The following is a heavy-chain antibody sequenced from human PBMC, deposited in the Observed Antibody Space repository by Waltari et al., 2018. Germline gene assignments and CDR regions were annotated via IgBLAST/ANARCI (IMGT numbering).Heavy chain of an antibody. J-gene: IGHJ4*02. CDR1: GDSISNNFF. CDR2: VHQSGRS. V-gene: IGHV4-4*02. Sequence: QVQLQESGPGLVKPSGTLSLTCTVSGDSISNNFFWSWVRQSKGKGLEWIGQVHQSGRSNYNPSLESRVTVSMDTSKNQFSLKMTSVTAADTAIYYCASDRGRGLYLDSWGQGTLVTVSP. CDR3: ASDRGRGLYLDS. D-gene: IGHD2-15*01.